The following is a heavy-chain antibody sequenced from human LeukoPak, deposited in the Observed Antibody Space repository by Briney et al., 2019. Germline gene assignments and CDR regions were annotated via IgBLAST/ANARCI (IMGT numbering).Heavy chain of an antibody. CDR2: ISSNGGST. CDR1: GFTFSSYA. Sequence: PGRSLRLSCAASGFTFSSYAMHWVRQAPGKGLEYVSAISSNGGSTYCANSVKGRFTISRDNSKNTLYLQMGSLRAEDMAVYYCARGTTLNTAMVPCYLDYWGQGTLVTVSS. J-gene: IGHJ4*02. CDR3: ARGTTLNTAMVPCYLDY. V-gene: IGHV3-64*01. D-gene: IGHD5-18*01.